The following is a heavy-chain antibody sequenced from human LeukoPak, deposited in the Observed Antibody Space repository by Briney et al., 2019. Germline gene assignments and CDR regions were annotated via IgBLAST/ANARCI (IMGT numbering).Heavy chain of an antibody. D-gene: IGHD3-10*01. CDR1: GYTFTNYG. CDR3: ARKIFGSGILDDALXX. J-gene: IGHJ3*01. CDR2: ISAYNGNT. V-gene: IGHV1-18*01. Sequence: ASVKVSCKSSGYTFTNYGISWVRQAPGQGLEWMGWISAYNGNTNYAQKLQGRVTMTTDTSTSTAYMEVRSLRSDDTAMYYCARKIFGSGILDDALXXWGQGTVVT.